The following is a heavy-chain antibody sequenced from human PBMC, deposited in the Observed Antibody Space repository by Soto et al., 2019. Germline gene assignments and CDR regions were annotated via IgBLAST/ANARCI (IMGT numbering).Heavy chain of an antibody. CDR2: IYYSGST. CDR1: GGSISSSSYY. V-gene: IGHV4-39*01. J-gene: IGHJ3*02. D-gene: IGHD1-1*01. CDR3: ARQILFNWYNWNDGGGDFDI. Sequence: SETLSLTCTVSGGSISSSSYYWGWIRQPPGKGLEWIGSIYYSGSTYYNTSLKSRVTISVDTSKNQFSLKLRSVTAADTAVYYCARQILFNWYNWNDGGGDFDIWGQGTMVTVS.